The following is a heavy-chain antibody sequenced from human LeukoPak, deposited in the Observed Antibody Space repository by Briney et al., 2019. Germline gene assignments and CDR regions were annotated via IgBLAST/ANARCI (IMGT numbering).Heavy chain of an antibody. CDR2: VNQFGSEK. D-gene: IGHD3-3*01. CDR1: GFTFSSYW. J-gene: IGHJ4*02. CDR3: ASSYYGFWN. V-gene: IGHV3-7*01. Sequence: TGGSLRLSCAASGFTFSSYWMSWVRQAPGKGLEWVANVNQFGSEKYYVDSVKGRFTISRDNAKTSLYLQMNSLRADDTAVYYCASSYYGFWNWGQGTLVAVS.